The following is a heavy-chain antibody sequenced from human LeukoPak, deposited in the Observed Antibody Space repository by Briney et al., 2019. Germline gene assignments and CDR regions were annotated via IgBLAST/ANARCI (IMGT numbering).Heavy chain of an antibody. J-gene: IGHJ4*02. CDR3: ARDGPAQMVDFDY. D-gene: IGHD3-10*01. CDR1: GYTFSGTCWY. Sequence: DAVNVSCEASGYTFSGTCWYLSWLRRAPGQGLECMGWIYPYTGATHYAQKFQGRVAMTRDTSISTAYMRLSRLRPDDTAVYYCARDGPAQMVDFDYSGQGTLVTVSS. CDR2: IYPYTGAT. V-gene: IGHV1-2*02.